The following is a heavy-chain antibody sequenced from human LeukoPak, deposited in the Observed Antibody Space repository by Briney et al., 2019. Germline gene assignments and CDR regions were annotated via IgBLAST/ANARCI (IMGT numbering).Heavy chain of an antibody. V-gene: IGHV3-66*01. CDR2: IYGGDNT. CDR1: GYTVSSNY. CDR3: VYWFDS. J-gene: IGHJ5*01. Sequence: GGSLRLSCAASGYTVSSNYMSWVRQAPGKGLEWVSLIYGGDNTYYADSVKGRFTISRDNFRNTLFLQMNSRRVEDTAVYYCVYWFDSWGQGTLVTVSS.